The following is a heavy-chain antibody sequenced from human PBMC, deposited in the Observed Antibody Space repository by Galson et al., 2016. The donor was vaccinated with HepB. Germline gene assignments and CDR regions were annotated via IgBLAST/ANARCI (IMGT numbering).Heavy chain of an antibody. J-gene: IGHJ5*02. CDR2: VGGYGETT. CDR1: GFTFSGFA. CDR3: AKNPGNYVGWFDP. Sequence: SLRLSCAASGFTFSGFAMSWVRQAPGMGPEWVASVGGYGETTYYADSVKGRFTISRDHRNDTVFLQMDSLRAADTAIYYCAKNPGNYVGWFDPWGLGTLVTVSS. V-gene: IGHV3-23*01. D-gene: IGHD3-16*01.